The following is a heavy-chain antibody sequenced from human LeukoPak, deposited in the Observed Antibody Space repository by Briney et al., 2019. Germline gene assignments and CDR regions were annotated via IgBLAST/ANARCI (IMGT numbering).Heavy chain of an antibody. V-gene: IGHV3-74*01. Sequence: GGTLRLSCAASRFTFSSYWMHWVRQAPGKGLVWVSRINSDGSSTSYADSVKGRFTISRDNAKNTLYLQMNSLRAEDTAVYYCARVDSSSWSPFDYWGQGTLVTVSS. J-gene: IGHJ4*02. CDR2: INSDGSST. D-gene: IGHD6-13*01. CDR1: RFTFSSYW. CDR3: ARVDSSSWSPFDY.